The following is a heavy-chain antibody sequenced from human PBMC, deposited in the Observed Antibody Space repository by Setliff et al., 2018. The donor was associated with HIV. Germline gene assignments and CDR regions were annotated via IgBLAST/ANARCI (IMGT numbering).Heavy chain of an antibody. Sequence: SETLSLTCSVSGDSINSATYYWTWIRQPAGKGLDWVGHHNTKWGTNYNPSLKSRLTISVDTSKNPFSLKLSTVTAADTAVYYCARAHYDIGNYYMDDWGKGTTVTVSS. CDR2: HNTKWGT. J-gene: IGHJ6*03. D-gene: IGHD3-9*01. CDR3: ARAHYDIGNYYMDD. V-gene: IGHV4-61*09. CDR1: GDSINSATYY.